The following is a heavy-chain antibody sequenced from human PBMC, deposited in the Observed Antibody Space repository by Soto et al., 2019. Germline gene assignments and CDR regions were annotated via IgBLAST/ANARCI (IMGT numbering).Heavy chain of an antibody. Sequence: PGGSLRLSCAASGFTFSSYSMNWVRQAPGKGLEWVSYISSSSSTIYYADSVKGRFTISRDNAKNSLYLQMNSLRDEDTAVYYCARSQGDYYYYYGMDVWGQGTTVTVSS. CDR1: GFTFSSYS. J-gene: IGHJ6*02. V-gene: IGHV3-48*02. CDR3: ARSQGDYYYYYGMDV. D-gene: IGHD2-21*02. CDR2: ISSSSSTI.